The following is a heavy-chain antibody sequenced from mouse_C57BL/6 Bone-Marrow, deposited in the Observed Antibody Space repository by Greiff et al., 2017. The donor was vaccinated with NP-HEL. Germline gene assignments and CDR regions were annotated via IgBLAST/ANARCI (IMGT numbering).Heavy chain of an antibody. Sequence: QVQLQQPGAELVKPGASVKLSCKASGYTFTTYWMQWVKQRPGQGLEWIGEIVPSDSYTNYNQKFKGKATLTVDTSSTTANMQLISRTSEDSAVYYCAREADYGRSYEFAYWGQGTLVTVSA. J-gene: IGHJ3*01. CDR1: GYTFTTYW. CDR2: IVPSDSYT. D-gene: IGHD1-1*01. V-gene: IGHV1-50*01. CDR3: AREADYGRSYEFAY.